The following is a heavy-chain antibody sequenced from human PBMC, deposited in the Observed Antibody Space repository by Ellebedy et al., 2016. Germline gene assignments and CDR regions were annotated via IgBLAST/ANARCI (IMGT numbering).Heavy chain of an antibody. CDR1: GFTFSSYA. CDR3: ARDPGIRYFDWLLSSP. D-gene: IGHD3-9*01. J-gene: IGHJ5*02. CDR2: ISYDGSNK. V-gene: IGHV3-30-3*01. Sequence: GGSLRLSCAASGFTFSSYAMHWVRQAPGKGLEWVAVISYDGSNKYYADSVKGRFTISRDNSKNTLYLQMNSLRAEDTAVYYCARDPGIRYFDWLLSSPWGQGTLVTVSS.